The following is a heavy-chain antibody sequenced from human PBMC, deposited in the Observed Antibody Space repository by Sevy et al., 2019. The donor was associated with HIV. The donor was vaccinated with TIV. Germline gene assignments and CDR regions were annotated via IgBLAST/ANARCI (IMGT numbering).Heavy chain of an antibody. CDR1: GFTFSSYG. CDR2: IWYDGSNK. D-gene: IGHD4-4*01. CDR3: ARDPGNFGLKYYFDY. Sequence: GGSLRLSCAASGFTFSSYGMHWVRQAPGKGLEWVAVIWYDGSNKYYADSVKGRFTISRDNSKNTLYLQMNSLRAEDTAVYYCARDPGNFGLKYYFDYWGQGTLVTVSS. V-gene: IGHV3-33*01. J-gene: IGHJ4*02.